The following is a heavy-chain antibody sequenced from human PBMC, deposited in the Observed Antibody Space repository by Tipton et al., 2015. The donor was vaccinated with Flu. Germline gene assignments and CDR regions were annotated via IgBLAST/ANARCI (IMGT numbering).Heavy chain of an antibody. Sequence: SLRLSCAATGFTFSSYWMNWVRQAPGKGLVWVSRMNEDGRRTDYADSVRGRFTIFKDNAKNTLYLQMTSLRVDDTAVYYCSRDFGGPNDQWGQGTLVTVSS. CDR3: SRDFGGPNDQ. D-gene: IGHD3-10*01. V-gene: IGHV3-74*01. CDR2: MNEDGRRT. CDR1: GFTFSSYW. J-gene: IGHJ4*02.